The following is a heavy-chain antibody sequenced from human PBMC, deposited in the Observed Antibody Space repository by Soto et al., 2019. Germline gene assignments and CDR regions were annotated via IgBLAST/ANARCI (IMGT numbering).Heavy chain of an antibody. CDR2: IRFDGSKI. D-gene: IGHD3-16*01. CDR3: ASARQGDGRWYFDL. J-gene: IGHJ2*01. Sequence: QEQLVESGGGVVQPGRSLRLSCAASGFSFSSYGMHWVRQAPGKGLEWLAIIRFDGSKINYADSVKGRFTISRDNSKNRLYLQMNSLRAEETAVCYCASARQGDGRWYFDLWGRGTLVTVSS. CDR1: GFSFSSYG. V-gene: IGHV3-33*01.